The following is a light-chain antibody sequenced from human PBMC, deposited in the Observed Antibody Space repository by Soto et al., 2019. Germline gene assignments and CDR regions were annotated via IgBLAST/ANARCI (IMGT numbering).Light chain of an antibody. CDR1: QSVGDY. CDR2: GAS. CDR3: QQYGSSPRT. Sequence: EIVLTQSPATLSLSPGERATLSCRASQSVGDYLAWYQRKPGQAPRLLIYGASSRATGIPDRFSGSGSGTDFTLTISRLEPEDFAVYYCQQYGSSPRTFGQGTKVEIK. V-gene: IGKV3-20*01. J-gene: IGKJ1*01.